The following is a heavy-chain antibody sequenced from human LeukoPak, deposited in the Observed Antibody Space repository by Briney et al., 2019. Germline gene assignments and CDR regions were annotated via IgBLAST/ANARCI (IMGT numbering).Heavy chain of an antibody. V-gene: IGHV1-18*01. D-gene: IGHD3-10*01. J-gene: IGHJ4*02. CDR2: ISPYNGNT. Sequence: ASVKVSCKASGYTFTTFGISWVRQAPGQGLEWMGWISPYNGNTNYAEKVQGRVTMTTDTYTRTVFMELGSLTSDDTAVYYCARELSYYGSANYYQGRGYYFDYWGQGTLLTVSS. CDR3: ARELSYYGSANYYQGRGYYFDY. CDR1: GYTFTTFG.